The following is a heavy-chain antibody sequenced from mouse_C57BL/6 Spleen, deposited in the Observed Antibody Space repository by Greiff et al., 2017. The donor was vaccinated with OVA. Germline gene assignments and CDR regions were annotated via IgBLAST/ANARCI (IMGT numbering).Heavy chain of an antibody. J-gene: IGHJ2*01. CDR1: GFSLTSYG. CDR3: ARIDGYSYYFDY. Sequence: VKLMESGPGLVQPSQSLSITCTVSGFSLTSYGVHWVRQSPGKGLEWLGVIWSGGSTDYNAAFISRLSISKDNSKSQVFFKMNSLQADDTAIYYCARIDGYSYYFDYWGQGTTLTVSS. D-gene: IGHD2-3*01. CDR2: IWSGGST. V-gene: IGHV2-2*01.